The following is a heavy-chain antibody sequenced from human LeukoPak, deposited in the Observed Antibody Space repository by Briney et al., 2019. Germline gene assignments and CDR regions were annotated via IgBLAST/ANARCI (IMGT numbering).Heavy chain of an antibody. V-gene: IGHV3-53*01. CDR2: IYGGGDT. D-gene: IGHD6-19*01. CDR3: AVLTSGWRFQH. CDR1: GITVSDKY. Sequence: GGSLRVSCEVSGITVSDKYMSWVRQAPGKGLECVSLIYGGGDTYYADSVKGRFTISRDNSKNTLYLQMNSLRAEDTAVHYCAVLTSGWRFQHWGQGTLVIVSS. J-gene: IGHJ1*01.